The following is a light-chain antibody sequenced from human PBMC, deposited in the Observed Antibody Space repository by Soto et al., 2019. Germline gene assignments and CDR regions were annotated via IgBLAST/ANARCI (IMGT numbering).Light chain of an antibody. CDR3: SSYTSSSTPYV. CDR1: SSDGGCYNY. CDR2: EVS. J-gene: IGLJ1*01. Sequence: QSALTQPASVSGSPGQSITISCTGTSSDGGCYNYVSWYQPHPGKAPKLMIYEVSNRPSGVSNRFSGSKSGNTASLTISGLQAEDEADYYCSSYTSSSTPYVFGTGTKLTVL. V-gene: IGLV2-14*01.